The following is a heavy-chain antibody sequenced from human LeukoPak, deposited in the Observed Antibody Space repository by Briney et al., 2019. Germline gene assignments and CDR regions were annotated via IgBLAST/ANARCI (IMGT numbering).Heavy chain of an antibody. CDR3: ARLYRYSYGANFDY. J-gene: IGHJ4*02. CDR1: GFTISDSA. D-gene: IGHD5-18*01. CDR2: IRNKANDYAT. V-gene: IGHV3-73*01. Sequence: GGSLRLSCVASGFTISDSAMHWVRQASGKGLEWVGRIRNKANDYATAYGASVKGRFTISRDDPKKTAYLQMNSLKTEDTAVYYCARLYRYSYGANFDYWGQGTQVTVSS.